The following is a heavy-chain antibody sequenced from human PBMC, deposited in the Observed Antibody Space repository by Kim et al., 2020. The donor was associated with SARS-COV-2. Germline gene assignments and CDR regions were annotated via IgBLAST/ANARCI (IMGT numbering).Heavy chain of an antibody. J-gene: IGHJ4*02. Sequence: SRVTISVDASKNQFSLKLSSVTAADTAVYYCARHFEKPSDQLPWAVSFDYWGQGTLVTVSS. CDR3: ARHFEKPSDQLPWAVSFDY. V-gene: IGHV4-59*08. D-gene: IGHD2-2*01.